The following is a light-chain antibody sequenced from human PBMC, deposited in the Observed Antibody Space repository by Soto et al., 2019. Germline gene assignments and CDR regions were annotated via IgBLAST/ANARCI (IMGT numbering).Light chain of an antibody. V-gene: IGKV3-20*01. J-gene: IGKJ1*01. Sequence: IVLTQSPGTLSLSPGERATLSCRASQTVSSSFLAWYQVKPGQAPRLLVDVASDRATGIPDRFSGRGSGTDFTLTISRLEPEDFAVYYCQQYATSPWTFGQGTKVEIK. CDR3: QQYATSPWT. CDR1: QTVSSSF. CDR2: VAS.